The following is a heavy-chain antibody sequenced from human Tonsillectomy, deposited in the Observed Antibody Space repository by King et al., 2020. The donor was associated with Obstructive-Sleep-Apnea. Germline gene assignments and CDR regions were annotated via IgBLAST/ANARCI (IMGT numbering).Heavy chain of an antibody. CDR2: IYYSGST. J-gene: IGHJ6*02. CDR1: GGSISSYY. V-gene: IGHV4-59*12. CDR3: ARGPNPPVLRYFDWPNKGGYYGMDV. D-gene: IGHD3-9*01. Sequence: QLQESGPGLVKPSETLSLTCTVSGGSISSYYWSWIRQPPGKGLEWIGYIYYSGSTNYNPSLKSRVTISVDTSKNPFSLKLNSVTAADTAVYYCARGPNPPVLRYFDWPNKGGYYGMDVWGQGTTVTVSS.